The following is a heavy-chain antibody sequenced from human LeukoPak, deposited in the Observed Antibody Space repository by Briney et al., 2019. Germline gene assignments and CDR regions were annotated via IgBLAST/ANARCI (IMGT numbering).Heavy chain of an antibody. V-gene: IGHV7-4-1*02. CDR1: GYTFTSYA. J-gene: IGHJ6*02. Sequence: GASVKVSCKASGYTFTSYAMNWVRQAPGQGLEWMGWINTNTGNPTYAQGFTGRFVFSLDTSVSTAYLQISSLKAEDTAVYYCASGEVGVVYRAGGRYYYYYHAMDVWGQGTTVTVSS. CDR2: INTNTGNP. D-gene: IGHD2-15*01. CDR3: ASGEVGVVYRAGGRYYYYYHAMDV.